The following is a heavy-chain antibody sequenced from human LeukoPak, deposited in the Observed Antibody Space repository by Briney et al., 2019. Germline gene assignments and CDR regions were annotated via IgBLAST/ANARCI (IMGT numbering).Heavy chain of an antibody. CDR3: ARDSVEGGDDFLYYFYGMDV. Sequence: GGSLRLSCAASGFTFSDSAMDGVRQAPGKGLEWVSYISSSSTYTNYAGSVKGRFTVSRDNAKNSLYLQMSSLRAEDTAVYYCARDSVEGGDDFLYYFYGMDVWGRGTTVTVSS. CDR1: GFTFSDSA. D-gene: IGHD2/OR15-2a*01. V-gene: IGHV3-11*05. J-gene: IGHJ6*02. CDR2: ISSSSTYT.